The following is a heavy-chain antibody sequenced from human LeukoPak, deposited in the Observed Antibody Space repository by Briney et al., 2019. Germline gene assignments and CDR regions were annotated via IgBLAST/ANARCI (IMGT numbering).Heavy chain of an antibody. V-gene: IGHV1-69*13. Sequence: ASVKVSCKASGGTFSSYAISWARQAPGQGLEWMGGIIPIFGTANYAQKFRGRVTITADESTSTAYMELSSLRSEDTAVYYCARVGVELELLEDYYYYYGMDVWGQGTTVTVSS. CDR3: ARVGVELELLEDYYYYYGMDV. D-gene: IGHD1-7*01. CDR2: IIPIFGTA. J-gene: IGHJ6*02. CDR1: GGTFSSYA.